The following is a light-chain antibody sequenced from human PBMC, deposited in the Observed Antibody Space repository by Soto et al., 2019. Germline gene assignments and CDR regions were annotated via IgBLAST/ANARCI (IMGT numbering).Light chain of an antibody. CDR3: SSYKTGSTLI. CDR1: SSDVGGYNY. V-gene: IGLV2-14*03. J-gene: IGLJ2*01. CDR2: DVT. Sequence: QSALSQPASVSGSPGQSMTITCTGTSSDVGGYNYVSWYQQHPGKAPKLMIYDVTTRPSGVSNRFSGSKSGNTASLTISGLQAEDEDDYYCSSYKTGSTLIFGGGTQLTVL.